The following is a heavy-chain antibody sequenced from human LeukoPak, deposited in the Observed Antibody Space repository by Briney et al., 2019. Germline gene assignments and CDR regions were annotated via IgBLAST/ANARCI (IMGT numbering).Heavy chain of an antibody. D-gene: IGHD3-22*01. Sequence: GGSLRLSCAASGFTLSSYAMSWVRQGPGKGLEWVSVIYSGGSTYYADSVKGRFTISRDNSKNTLYLQMNSLRAEDTAVYYCARTYDSSGYPFDYWGQGTLVTVSS. CDR3: ARTYDSSGYPFDY. CDR1: GFTLSSYA. CDR2: IYSGGST. V-gene: IGHV3-53*01. J-gene: IGHJ4*02.